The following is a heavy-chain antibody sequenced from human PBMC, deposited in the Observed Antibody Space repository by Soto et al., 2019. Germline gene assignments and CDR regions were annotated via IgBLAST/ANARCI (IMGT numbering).Heavy chain of an antibody. V-gene: IGHV4-31*03. D-gene: IGHD5-18*01. CDR1: GGSISSGGYY. Sequence: QVQLQESGPGLVKPSQTLSLTCTVSGGSISSGGYYWSWIRQHPGKGLEWIGYIYYSGSTYYNPSLKSRVTISVDTSKNQFSLKLSSVTAEDTAVYYCARFLGYSYDNAFDYWGQGTLVTVSS. CDR3: ARFLGYSYDNAFDY. CDR2: IYYSGST. J-gene: IGHJ4*02.